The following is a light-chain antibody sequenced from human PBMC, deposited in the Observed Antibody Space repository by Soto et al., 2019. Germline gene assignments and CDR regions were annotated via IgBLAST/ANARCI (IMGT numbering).Light chain of an antibody. CDR2: GVS. Sequence: VLSESPGTLSLSPGERATLSCMASQSVTNNQLAWFRQKPGQAPRLLIWGVSNRATGIPDRFSGSGSGTDFTLTISSLEPEDFAVYYCQQHAHWPLTFGGGTKVDIK. CDR3: QQHAHWPLT. V-gene: IGKV3D-20*02. CDR1: QSVTNNQ. J-gene: IGKJ4*01.